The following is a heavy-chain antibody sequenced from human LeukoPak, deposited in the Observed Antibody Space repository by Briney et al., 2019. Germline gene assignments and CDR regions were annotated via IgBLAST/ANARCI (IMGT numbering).Heavy chain of an antibody. V-gene: IGHV4-39*01. J-gene: IGHJ4*02. CDR3: VRHHTYYGNFDY. Sequence: SETLSLTCTVSGGSISSSNYYWGWIRQPPGKGLEWIGSMYYSGSTYYNPSLKSRVTISVDTSKNQFSLTLSSVTAADTAVYCCVRHHTYYGNFDYWGQGTLVTVSS. CDR2: MYYSGST. CDR1: GGSISSSNYY. D-gene: IGHD4-17*01.